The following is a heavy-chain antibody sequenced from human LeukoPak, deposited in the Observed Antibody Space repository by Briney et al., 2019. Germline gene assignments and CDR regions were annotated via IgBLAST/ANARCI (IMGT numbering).Heavy chain of an antibody. D-gene: IGHD2-2*01. CDR2: ISGDGGST. Sequence: PGGSLRLSCAASGFTFDDYAMHWVRQAPGKGLEWVSLISGDGGSTYYADSVKGRFTISRDNSKNSLYLQMNSLRAEDTAVYYCVRYRSSTSCRIFDYWGQGTLVTVSS. CDR3: VRYRSSTSCRIFDY. CDR1: GFTFDDYA. J-gene: IGHJ4*02. V-gene: IGHV3-43*02.